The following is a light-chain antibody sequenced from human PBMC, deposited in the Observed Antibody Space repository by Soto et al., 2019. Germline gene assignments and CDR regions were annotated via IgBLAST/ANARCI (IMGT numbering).Light chain of an antibody. CDR3: QQSSNWPPWT. V-gene: IGKV3-11*01. Sequence: DIVMTQYPATLSVSPWDSATLSCRASQSVSRKLVWYQQKPGQAPRLLIYDAYNRATGIPARFSGSGSGTDFTPTISSLEPEDFVVYYCQQSSNWPPWTFGQGTKVDIK. CDR1: QSVSRK. J-gene: IGKJ1*01. CDR2: DAY.